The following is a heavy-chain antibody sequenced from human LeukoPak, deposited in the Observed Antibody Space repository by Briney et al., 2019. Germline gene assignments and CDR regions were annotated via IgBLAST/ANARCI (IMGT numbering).Heavy chain of an antibody. D-gene: IGHD6-6*01. Sequence: EASVKVSCKASGYTFTAYYIHWVRQAPGQGLEWMGWINPHSGGTNYAQKFQGRVTMTRDTSISTVYMEVSRLRSDDTAVYYCARDSSYSSSLYYFEYWGQGTLVTVSS. J-gene: IGHJ4*02. CDR1: GYTFTAYY. V-gene: IGHV1-2*02. CDR2: INPHSGGT. CDR3: ARDSSYSSSLYYFEY.